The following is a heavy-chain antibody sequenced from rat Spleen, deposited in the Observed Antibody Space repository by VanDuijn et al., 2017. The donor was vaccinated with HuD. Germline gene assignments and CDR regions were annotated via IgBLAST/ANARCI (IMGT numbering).Heavy chain of an antibody. Sequence: QVQLKESGPGLVQPSQTLSLTCTVSGLSLTSNSVSWIRQPPGKGLEWMGVIWSSGGTDYNSAIRSRLNISRDTSKSQVFLRMNSLQPEDTGTYYCVRHEPQDYFAYWGQGLLVTVSS. V-gene: IGHV2-47*01. CDR2: IWSSGGT. CDR3: VRHEPQDYFAY. J-gene: IGHJ2*01. CDR1: GLSLTSNS.